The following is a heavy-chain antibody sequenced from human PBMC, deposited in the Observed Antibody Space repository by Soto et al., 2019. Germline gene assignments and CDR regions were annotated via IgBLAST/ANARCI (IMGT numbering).Heavy chain of an antibody. V-gene: IGHV3-23*01. Sequence: EVQLLESGGGLVQPGGSLRLSCAASGVTFSSYAMSWVRQAPGKGLEWVSAISGSGGSTYYADSAKGRFTISRDNSKNTLYLQMNSLKAEDTAVYYCANSRITYYDYWSGYAPHWGHGTLVTVSS. CDR3: ANSRITYYDYWSGYAPH. D-gene: IGHD3-3*01. CDR2: ISGSGGST. J-gene: IGHJ4*01. CDR1: GVTFSSYA.